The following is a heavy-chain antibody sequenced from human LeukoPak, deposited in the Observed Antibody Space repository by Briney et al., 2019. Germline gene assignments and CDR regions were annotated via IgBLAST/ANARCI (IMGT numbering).Heavy chain of an antibody. J-gene: IGHJ4*02. CDR1: GYTFTGFD. Sequence: ASVKVSCKASGYTFTGFDIHWVRQAPGQGLEWMGRFNPNTGDTNYAQNFQGRVTKTRDTSISTAYMELRSLRSDDTAVYYCARVLLRYFDWLLYDFDYWGQGTLVTVSS. D-gene: IGHD3-9*01. CDR3: ARVLLRYFDWLLYDFDY. V-gene: IGHV1-2*02. CDR2: FNPNTGDT.